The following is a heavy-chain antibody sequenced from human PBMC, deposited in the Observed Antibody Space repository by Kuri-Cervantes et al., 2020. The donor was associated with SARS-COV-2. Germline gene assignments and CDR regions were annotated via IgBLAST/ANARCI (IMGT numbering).Heavy chain of an antibody. CDR1: GGSFSGYY. Sequence: SQTLSLTCAVYGGSFSGYYWSWIRQPAGKGLEWIGRIYTSGSTNYNPSLKSRVTMSVDTSKNQFSLKLSSVTAADTAVYYCARADSSGYYYTGGFDYWGQGTLVTVSS. CDR2: IYTSGST. D-gene: IGHD3-22*01. CDR3: ARADSSGYYYTGGFDY. J-gene: IGHJ4*02. V-gene: IGHV4-59*10.